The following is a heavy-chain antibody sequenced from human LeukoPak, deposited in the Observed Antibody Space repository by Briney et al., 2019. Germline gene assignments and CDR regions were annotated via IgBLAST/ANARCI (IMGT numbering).Heavy chain of an antibody. V-gene: IGHV3-48*03. D-gene: IGHD7-27*01. J-gene: IGHJ3*02. CDR1: GFTFSGYE. CDR2: IGSSGRVM. CDR3: AREKTGDDAFDI. Sequence: PGGSLRLSCAASGFTFSGYEMNWVRQAPGKGLEWVSYIGSSGRVMYYADSVQGRFTISRDNAKNSPYLQMNSLRVEDTAVYYCAREKTGDDAFDIWGQGTMVTVSS.